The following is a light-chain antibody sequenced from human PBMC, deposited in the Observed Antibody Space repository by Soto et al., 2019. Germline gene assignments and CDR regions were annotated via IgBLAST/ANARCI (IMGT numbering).Light chain of an antibody. Sequence: DLVMTQSPLSLPVTPGEPASISCRSSQSLLHSNGYNYLDWYLQKPGQSPQLLIYLGSNRASGVPDRFSGSGSGTDFTLYISNVEAEDVGIYYCMQALQTPPTFGQGTKVEIK. CDR2: LGS. CDR1: QSLLHSNGYNY. V-gene: IGKV2-28*01. CDR3: MQALQTPPT. J-gene: IGKJ1*01.